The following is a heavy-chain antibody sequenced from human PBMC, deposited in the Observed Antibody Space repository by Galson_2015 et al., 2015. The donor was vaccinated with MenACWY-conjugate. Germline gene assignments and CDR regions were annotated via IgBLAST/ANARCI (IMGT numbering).Heavy chain of an antibody. CDR2: IYDSGTT. J-gene: IGHJ4*02. CDR1: GGSASSSGYY. Sequence: QLQESGPGLVKPSETLSLTCTVSGGSASSSGYYWTWIRQPPGKGLEWIGLIYDSGTTKYNPSLKGRVTISLDTSKNQVSLKLSSVTAADTAVYYCAREFSYWGQGTLVTVSS. D-gene: IGHD2/OR15-2a*01. V-gene: IGHV4-61*08. CDR3: AREFSY.